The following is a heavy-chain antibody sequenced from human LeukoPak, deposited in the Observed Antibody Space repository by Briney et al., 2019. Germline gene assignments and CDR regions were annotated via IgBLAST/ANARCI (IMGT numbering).Heavy chain of an antibody. J-gene: IGHJ4*02. D-gene: IGHD5-12*01. CDR2: INPSGGST. CDR1: GYTFTSYY. CDR3: ARERVMGVDIVATIPFDY. V-gene: IGHV1-46*01. Sequence: ASVKVSCKASGYTFTSYYMHWVRQAPGQGLEWMGIINPSGGSTSYAQKFQGRVTMTRDTSTSTVYMELSRLRSEDTAVYYCARERVMGVDIVATIPFDYWGQGTLVTVSS.